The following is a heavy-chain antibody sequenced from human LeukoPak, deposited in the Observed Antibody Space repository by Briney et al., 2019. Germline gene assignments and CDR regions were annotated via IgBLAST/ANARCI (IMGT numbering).Heavy chain of an antibody. CDR2: ISSSSSTI. CDR1: GFTFSSYS. D-gene: IGHD3-3*01. CDR3: TKTPLSGYYFDL. J-gene: IGHJ4*02. Sequence: GGSLRLSCAASGFTFSSYSMNWVRQAPGRGLEWVSYISSSSSTIYYADSVKGRFTISRDNAKNSLYLQMGSLRADDTALYYRTKTPLSGYYFDLWGQGAMVTVSS. V-gene: IGHV3-48*04.